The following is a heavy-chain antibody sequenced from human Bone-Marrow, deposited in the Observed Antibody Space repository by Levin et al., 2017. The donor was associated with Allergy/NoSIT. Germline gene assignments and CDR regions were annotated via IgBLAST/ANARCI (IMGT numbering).Heavy chain of an antibody. Sequence: GGSLRLSCAASGFTFSDYYMIWIRQAPGKGLEWVSYITGSGSTMNYADSVKGRFTISRDNAKNSLYLQMNSLRAEDTALYYCAKDIKSMGAGTGTRFDYWGQGTLVTVSS. V-gene: IGHV3-11*01. CDR2: ITGSGSTM. CDR1: GFTFSDYY. CDR3: AKDIKSMGAGTGTRFDY. J-gene: IGHJ4*02. D-gene: IGHD2-8*02.